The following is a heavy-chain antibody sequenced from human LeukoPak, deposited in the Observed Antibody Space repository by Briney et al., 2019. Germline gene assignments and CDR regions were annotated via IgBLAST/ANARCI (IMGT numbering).Heavy chain of an antibody. CDR1: GASINSNF. J-gene: IGHJ5*02. CDR3: ARGHYDLGP. D-gene: IGHD3-22*01. Sequence: SETLSLTCTVSGASINSNFWSWVRQSPGKGLEWIAYIYYSGEINYNPSLRSRVTISLDASKNQVFLKMTYVTAADTAVYYCARGHYDLGPWGQGTLVTVSS. V-gene: IGHV4-59*01. CDR2: IYYSGEI.